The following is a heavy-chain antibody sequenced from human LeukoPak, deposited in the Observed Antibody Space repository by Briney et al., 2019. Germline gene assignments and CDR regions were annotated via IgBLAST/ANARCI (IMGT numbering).Heavy chain of an antibody. J-gene: IGHJ4*02. CDR2: INHGGGT. CDR1: GGSLSDYF. D-gene: IGHD4-17*01. V-gene: IGHV4-34*01. Sequence: PSETLSLTCTVDGGSLSDYFWNWIRQPPGKGLEWIGEINHGGGTRYNPSLKSRATISVDTSKKQFSLNLTSVTAADTAVYYCARGEDGTGDYRPTYFDSWGQGTLVTVSS. CDR3: ARGEDGTGDYRPTYFDS.